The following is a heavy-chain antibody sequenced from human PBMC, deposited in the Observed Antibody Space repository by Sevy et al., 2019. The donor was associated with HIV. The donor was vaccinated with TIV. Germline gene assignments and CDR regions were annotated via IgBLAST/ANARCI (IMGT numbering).Heavy chain of an antibody. V-gene: IGHV3-30*03. Sequence: GGSLRLSCAASGFTFSSYDMHWVRQAPGKGLEWVAIISYDGSNKYYADSVKGRFTISRDNSKNTLYLQMNSLRAEDTAVYYCSRLLVLGWFDSWGQGTLVTVSS. D-gene: IGHD3-10*01. CDR2: ISYDGSNK. CDR1: GFTFSSYD. CDR3: SRLLVLGWFDS. J-gene: IGHJ5*01.